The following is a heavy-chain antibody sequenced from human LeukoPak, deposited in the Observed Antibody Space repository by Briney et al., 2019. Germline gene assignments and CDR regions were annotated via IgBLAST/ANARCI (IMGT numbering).Heavy chain of an antibody. CDR1: GFTFSSFW. CDR2: VSDDGSTT. J-gene: IGHJ3*02. Sequence: QPGGSLRLSCAASGFTFSSFWMRWVRQAPGKGLVWVSRVSDDGSTTTYADSVKGRFTISRDNAKNTLYLQMNSLRPEDTAVYYCVRHNAARAFDIWGQGTMVIVSS. D-gene: IGHD1-1*01. V-gene: IGHV3-74*03. CDR3: VRHNAARAFDI.